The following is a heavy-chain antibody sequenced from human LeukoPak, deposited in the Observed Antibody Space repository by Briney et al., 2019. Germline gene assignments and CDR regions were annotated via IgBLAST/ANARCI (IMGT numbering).Heavy chain of an antibody. V-gene: IGHV3-23*01. Sequence: GGSLGLSCAASGFTFSSYAMSWVRQAPGKGLEWVSAISGSGGSTYYADSVKGRFTMSRDNSKNTLYLQMNSLRAEDTAVYYCAKGLTGSYFDYWGQGTLVTVSS. CDR3: AKGLTGSYFDY. J-gene: IGHJ4*02. CDR2: ISGSGGST. CDR1: GFTFSSYA. D-gene: IGHD7-27*01.